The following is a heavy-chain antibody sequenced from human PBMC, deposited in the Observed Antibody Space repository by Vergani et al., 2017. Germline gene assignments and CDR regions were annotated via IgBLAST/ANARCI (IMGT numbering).Heavy chain of an antibody. CDR3: ARAGLAAFGVVITPDLDY. CDR2: IYPGDSDT. D-gene: IGHD3-3*01. Sequence: EVQLVQSGAEVKKPGESLKISCKGSGYSFTSYWIGWVRQMPGKGLEWMGIIYPGDSDTRYSPSFQGQVTISADKSISTAYLQWSSLKASDTAMYYCARAGLAAFGVVITPDLDYWGQGTLVTVSS. J-gene: IGHJ4*02. V-gene: IGHV5-51*03. CDR1: GYSFTSYW.